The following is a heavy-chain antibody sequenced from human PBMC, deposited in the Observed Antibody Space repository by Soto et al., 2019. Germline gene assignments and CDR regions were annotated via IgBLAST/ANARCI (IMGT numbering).Heavy chain of an antibody. V-gene: IGHV1-18*01. CDR1: GYTFTSYG. Sequence: ASVKVSCKASGYTFTSYGISWVRQAPGQGLEWMGWISAYNGNTNYAQKLQGRVTMTTDTSTSTAYMELRSLRSDDTAVYYCERVXEGGGGSYYLPDDAFDIWGQGTMVTVSS. CDR2: ISAYNGNT. CDR3: ERVXEGGGGSYYLPDDAFDI. J-gene: IGHJ3*02. D-gene: IGHD2-15*01.